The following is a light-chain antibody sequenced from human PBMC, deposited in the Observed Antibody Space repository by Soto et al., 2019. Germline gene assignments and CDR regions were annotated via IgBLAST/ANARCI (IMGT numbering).Light chain of an antibody. CDR1: SSDVGGYNY. CDR3: SSYRTGGPFV. J-gene: IGLJ1*01. V-gene: IGLV2-14*01. CDR2: EVS. Sequence: QSVLTQPASVSGSPGQSIAISCTGTSSDVGGYNYVSWYQQLPGKAPKLLTSEVSNRPSGVSHRFSGPKSGNTASLTISGLQAEDEADYYCSSYRTGGPFVFGTGTKVTVL.